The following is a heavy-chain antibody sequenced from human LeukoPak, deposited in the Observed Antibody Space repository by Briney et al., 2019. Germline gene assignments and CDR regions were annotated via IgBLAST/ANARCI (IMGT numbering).Heavy chain of an antibody. J-gene: IGHJ4*02. V-gene: IGHV3-74*01. CDR3: ASRRITMVRGVETGFDY. Sequence: GGSLRLSCAASGFTFSSYWMHWVRQAPGKGLVWVSRINSDGSSTSYADSVKGRFTISRDNAKNTLYLQMNSLRAEDTAVYYCASRRITMVRGVETGFDYWGQGTLVTVSS. CDR1: GFTFSSYW. CDR2: INSDGSST. D-gene: IGHD3-10*01.